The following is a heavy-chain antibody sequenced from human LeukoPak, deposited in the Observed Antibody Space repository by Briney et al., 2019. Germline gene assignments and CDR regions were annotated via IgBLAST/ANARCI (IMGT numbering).Heavy chain of an antibody. Sequence: GRSLRLSCAASGFTFSTYGMHWVRQAPGKGLEWVAVISYDGSNKYYADSVKGRFTISRDNSKNTLYLQMNSLRAEDTAVYYCAHGYYDILTGHAHFFDYWGQGTLVTVSS. CDR1: GFTFSTYG. J-gene: IGHJ4*02. V-gene: IGHV3-30*03. CDR3: AHGYYDILTGHAHFFDY. CDR2: ISYDGSNK. D-gene: IGHD3-9*01.